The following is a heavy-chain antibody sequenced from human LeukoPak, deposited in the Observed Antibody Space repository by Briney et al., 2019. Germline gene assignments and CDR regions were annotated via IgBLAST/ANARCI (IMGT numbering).Heavy chain of an antibody. J-gene: IGHJ6*02. D-gene: IGHD3-3*01. V-gene: IGHV1-2*02. CDR1: GYTFTGYY. Sequence: ASVKVSCKASGYTFTGYYMHWVRQAPGQGLEWMGWINPNSGGTNYAQKFQGRVTMTRDTSISTAYMELSRLRSDDTAVYYSARDKEDYDFWSGYYGRQGFSYGMDVWGQGTTVTVSS. CDR3: ARDKEDYDFWSGYYGRQGFSYGMDV. CDR2: INPNSGGT.